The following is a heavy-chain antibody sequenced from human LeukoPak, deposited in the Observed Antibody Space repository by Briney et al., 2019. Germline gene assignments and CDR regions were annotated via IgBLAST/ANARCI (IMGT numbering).Heavy chain of an antibody. CDR1: GYTFTGYF. CDR3: VRAWTMIVGVIMRHAGHRCYLVMDG. CDR2: IYPNSGGT. J-gene: IGHJ6*01. D-gene: IGHD3-10*01. V-gene: IGHV1-2*02. Sequence: GASVKVSCKASGYTFTGYFMHSVRQAPGQGLEWMGWIYPNSGGTNYAQKLQGRVTMTRDTSISTAYMNLSRRRSTDTAGYYCVRAWTMIVGVIMRHAGHRCYLVMDGGGQRTTVSV.